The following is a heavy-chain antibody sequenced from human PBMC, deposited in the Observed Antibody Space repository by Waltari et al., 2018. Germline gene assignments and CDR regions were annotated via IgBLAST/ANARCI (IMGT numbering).Heavy chain of an antibody. CDR2: IKWDGSAA. V-gene: IGHV3-7*03. CDR1: GFLTRSLW. D-gene: IGHD3-10*02. J-gene: IGHJ5*02. Sequence: AQFMESRVGFVQPGESMRLPSAASGFLTRSLWMTGVRRAPGKGVEWVANIKWDGSAAWYAESMSGRFIISRDNAKNSVFLQMSSPTADDTATYYCARGSAAYVRFWDLWGQGTVVTVSS. CDR3: ARGSAAYVRFWDL.